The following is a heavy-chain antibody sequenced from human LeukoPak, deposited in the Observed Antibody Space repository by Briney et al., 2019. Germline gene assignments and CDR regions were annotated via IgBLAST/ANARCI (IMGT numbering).Heavy chain of an antibody. D-gene: IGHD3-10*01. J-gene: IGHJ6*03. CDR3: ARDLLDGGSGSYLRYYYYMDV. Sequence: ASVKVSCKASGYTFTGYYMHWVRQAPGQGLEWMGWINPNSGGTNYAQKFQGRVTMTRDTSISTAYMELSRLRSDDTAVYYSARDLLDGGSGSYLRYYYYMDVWGKGTTVTVSS. CDR2: INPNSGGT. V-gene: IGHV1-2*02. CDR1: GYTFTGYY.